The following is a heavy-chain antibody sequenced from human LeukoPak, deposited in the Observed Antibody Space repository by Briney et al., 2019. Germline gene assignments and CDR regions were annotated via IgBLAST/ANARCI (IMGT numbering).Heavy chain of an antibody. CDR1: GYTFTGYY. CDR3: ARDGRYNLNYADY. D-gene: IGHD1-20*01. Sequence: ASVKVSCKASGYTFTGYYMHWVRQAPGQGLEWMGWINPSSGGTNYAQKLQGRVTMTTDTSTSTAYMELRSLRSDDTAVYYCARDGRYNLNYADYWGQGTLVTVSS. V-gene: IGHV1-2*02. J-gene: IGHJ4*02. CDR2: INPSSGGT.